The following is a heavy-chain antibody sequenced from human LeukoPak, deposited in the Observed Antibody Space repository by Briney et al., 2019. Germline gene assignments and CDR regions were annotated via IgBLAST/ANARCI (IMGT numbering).Heavy chain of an antibody. V-gene: IGHV4-39*07. CDR3: ARPRGWLQLYYFDY. CDR2: INHSGST. D-gene: IGHD5-24*01. J-gene: IGHJ4*02. Sequence: PSETLSLTCTVSGGSISSGSYYWSWIRQPPGKGLEWIGEINHSGSTNYNPSLKSRVTISVDTSKNQFSLKLSSVTAADTAVYYCARPRGWLQLYYFDYWGQGTLVTVSS. CDR1: GGSISSGSYY.